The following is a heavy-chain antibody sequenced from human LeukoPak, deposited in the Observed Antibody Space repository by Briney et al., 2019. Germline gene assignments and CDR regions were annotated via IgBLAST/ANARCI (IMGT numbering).Heavy chain of an antibody. J-gene: IGHJ4*02. CDR1: EFTFNNYA. CDR2: ITGSGGDT. V-gene: IGHV3-23*01. D-gene: IGHD3-10*01. CDR3: AKGSRDSRPYYFDF. Sequence: GGSLRLSCAASEFTFNNYAMSWVRQAPGKGLEWVSAITGSGGDTYHADSVKGRFTISRDNSKNTLYLQMNSLRGEDMAAYYCAKGSRDSRPYYFDFWGQGTLVTVSS.